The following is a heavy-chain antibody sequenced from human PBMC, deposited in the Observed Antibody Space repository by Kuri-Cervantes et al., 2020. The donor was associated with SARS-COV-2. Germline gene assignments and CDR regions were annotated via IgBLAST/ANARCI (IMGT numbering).Heavy chain of an antibody. J-gene: IGHJ4*02. CDR2: IKSKTDGGTT. V-gene: IGHV3-15*07. D-gene: IGHD5-24*01. Sequence: ETLSLTCAASGFSFGSYTMTWVRQAPGKGLEWVGRIKSKTDGGTTDYAAPVKGRIIISREDSRNTLYLQMNSLKTEDTAVYYCTTISDNYYDYWGQGTLVTVSS. CDR1: GFSFGSYT. CDR3: TTISDNYYDY.